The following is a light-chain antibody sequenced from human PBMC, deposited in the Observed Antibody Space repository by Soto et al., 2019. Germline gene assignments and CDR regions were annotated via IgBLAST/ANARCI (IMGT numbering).Light chain of an antibody. J-gene: IGLJ2*01. CDR2: DVS. CDR3: SSYTSSRTPDMV. CDR1: SSDVGGYNY. V-gene: IGLV2-14*01. Sequence: QSALTQPASVSGSPGQSITISCTGTSSDVGGYNYVSWYQQHPGKAPKLMIYDVSNRPSGVSNRFSGSTSGNTASLTISGLQAEDAADDYCSSYTSSRTPDMVFGGGTKLTVL.